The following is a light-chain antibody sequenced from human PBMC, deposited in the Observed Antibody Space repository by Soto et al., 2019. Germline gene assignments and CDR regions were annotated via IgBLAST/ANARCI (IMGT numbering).Light chain of an antibody. CDR1: HSASSSY. J-gene: IGKJ1*01. Sequence: IVLTQSPDTLSSSPGERATLSCRASHSASSSYLTTYQQRNGQAPSLLIYGAFTRPTGIPDSLSGSGSGTSFPRTTTLLASDGFAVYYCQQYVSSPWTFGQGTKVEIK. CDR2: GAF. V-gene: IGKV3-20*01. CDR3: QQYVSSPWT.